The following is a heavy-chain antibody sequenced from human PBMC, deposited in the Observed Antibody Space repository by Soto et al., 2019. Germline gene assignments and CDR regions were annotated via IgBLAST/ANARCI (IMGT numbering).Heavy chain of an antibody. D-gene: IGHD3-3*01. J-gene: IGHJ5*02. Sequence: QITLKESGPTLVKPTQPLTLTCTFSGFSLSTSGVGVGWIRQPPGKALEWLALIYWNDDKRYSPSLKSRLTITKDTSKNQVVLTMTNMDPLDTATYYCANVTTIFGVVNMGNWFDPWGQGTLVTVAS. V-gene: IGHV2-5*01. CDR1: GFSLSTSGVG. CDR2: IYWNDDK. CDR3: ANVTTIFGVVNMGNWFDP.